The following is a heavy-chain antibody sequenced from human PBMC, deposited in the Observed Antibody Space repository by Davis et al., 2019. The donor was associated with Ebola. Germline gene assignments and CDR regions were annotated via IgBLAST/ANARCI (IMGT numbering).Heavy chain of an antibody. V-gene: IGHV4-31*03. D-gene: IGHD4-17*01. CDR1: GGSISSGGYY. CDR3: ARVGTYGAFDI. Sequence: SETLSLTCTVSGGSISSGGYYWSWIRQHPGKGLEWIGYIYYSGSTYYNPSLKSRVTISVDTSKNQFSLKLRSMTAADTAVYYCARVGTYGAFDIWGLGTRVTVSS. CDR2: IYYSGST. J-gene: IGHJ3*02.